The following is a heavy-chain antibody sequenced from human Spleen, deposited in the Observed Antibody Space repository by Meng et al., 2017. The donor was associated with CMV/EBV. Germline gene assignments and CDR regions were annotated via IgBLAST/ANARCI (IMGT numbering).Heavy chain of an antibody. V-gene: IGHV3-30*02. Sequence: GESLKISCAASGFTFSTYAMHWVRQAPGKGLEWVAFIRYDGSNKYYADSVKGRLTISRDKSKDTLYLQMNSLRAEDTAVYYCAKDQGPITSTPKPIQHWGQGTLVTVSS. CDR3: AKDQGPITSTPKPIQH. D-gene: IGHD4-23*01. CDR1: GFTFSTYA. CDR2: IRYDGSNK. J-gene: IGHJ1*01.